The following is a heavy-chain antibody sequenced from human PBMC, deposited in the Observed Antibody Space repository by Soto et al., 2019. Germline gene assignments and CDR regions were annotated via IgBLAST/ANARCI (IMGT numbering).Heavy chain of an antibody. CDR3: AIANYGDNDY. J-gene: IGHJ4*02. V-gene: IGHV1-18*01. CDR2: ISAYNGNT. Sequence: QVQLVQSGAEVKKPGASVKVSCKASGYTFPSSTISWVRQAPGQGLEWMGWISAYNGNTKYAQKLQDRVTMTTDTSTSTGYMELRDLRSDDTAMYFCAIANYGDNDYWGQGTLVTVSS. CDR1: GYTFPSST. D-gene: IGHD4-17*01.